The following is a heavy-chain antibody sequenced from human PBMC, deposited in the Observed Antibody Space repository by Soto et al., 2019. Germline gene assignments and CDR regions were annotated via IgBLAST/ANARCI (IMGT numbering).Heavy chain of an antibody. CDR1: GFTFSSYG. CDR3: VRDRLGDTAMFYYYYGMDV. Sequence: GGSLRLSCAASGFTFSSYGMHWVRQAPGKGLEWVAVIWYDGSNKYYADSVKGRFTISRDNSKNTLYLQMNSLRAEDTAVYYCVRDRLGDTAMFYYYYGMDVWGQGTTVTVSS. V-gene: IGHV3-33*01. CDR2: IWYDGSNK. D-gene: IGHD5-18*01. J-gene: IGHJ6*02.